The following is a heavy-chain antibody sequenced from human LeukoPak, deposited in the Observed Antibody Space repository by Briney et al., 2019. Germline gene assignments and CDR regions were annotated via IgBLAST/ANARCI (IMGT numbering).Heavy chain of an antibody. Sequence: GASVKVSCKASGYTFTSYALYWVRQAPGQGREWMGWINTNTGNPTYAQGFTGRFVFSLDTSVSTAYLQISSLKAEDTAVYYCARDPGHDSSGYYFDYWGQGTLVTVSS. V-gene: IGHV7-4-1*02. CDR2: INTNTGNP. CDR3: ARDPGHDSSGYYFDY. D-gene: IGHD3-22*01. J-gene: IGHJ4*02. CDR1: GYTFTSYA.